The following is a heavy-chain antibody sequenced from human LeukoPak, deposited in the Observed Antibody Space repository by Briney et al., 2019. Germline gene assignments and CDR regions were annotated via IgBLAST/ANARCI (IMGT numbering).Heavy chain of an antibody. CDR2: ISGSGGRT. D-gene: IGHD6-6*01. V-gene: IGHV3-23*01. Sequence: GGSLRLSCAASEFTFSSYAMSWVRQAPGKGLEWVSAISGSGGRTYYAESVKGRFTISRDNNENTQYLQMHSLRAEDTAVYYCAKAAQVAGRPNLGGHFDYWGQGTLVTVSS. CDR1: EFTFSSYA. CDR3: AKAAQVAGRPNLGGHFDY. J-gene: IGHJ4*02.